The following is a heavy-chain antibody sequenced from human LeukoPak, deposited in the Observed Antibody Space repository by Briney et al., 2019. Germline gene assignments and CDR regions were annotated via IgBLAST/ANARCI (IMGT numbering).Heavy chain of an antibody. CDR1: GGSISSSSYY. J-gene: IGHJ4*02. CDR3: ARLGYGSGSSLMIFDY. CDR2: IYYSGST. V-gene: IGHV4-39*01. Sequence: PSETLSLTCTVSGGSISSSSYYWGWIRQPPGKGLEWIGSIYYSGSTYYNPSLKSRVTISVDTSKNQFSLKLSSVTAADTAVYYCARLGYGSGSSLMIFDYWGQGTLVTVSS. D-gene: IGHD3-10*01.